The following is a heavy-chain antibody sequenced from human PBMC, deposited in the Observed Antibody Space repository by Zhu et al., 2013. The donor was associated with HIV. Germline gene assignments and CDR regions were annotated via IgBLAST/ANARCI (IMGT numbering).Heavy chain of an antibody. CDR1: GGTFSSYA. CDR2: IIPIFGTA. J-gene: IGHJ6*02. V-gene: IGHV1-69*01. CDR3: ARCLMVQFRWVLHYYGMDV. D-gene: IGHD3-22*01. Sequence: QVQLVQSGAEVKKPGSSVKVSCKASGGTFSSYAISWVRQAPGQGLEWMGGIIPIFGTANYAQKFQGRVTITADESTSTAYMELSSLRSEDTAVYYCARCLMVQFRWVLHYYGMDVWGQGTTVTVSS.